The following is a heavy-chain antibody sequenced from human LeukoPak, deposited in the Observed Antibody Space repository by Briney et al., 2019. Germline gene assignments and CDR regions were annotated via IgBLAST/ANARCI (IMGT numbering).Heavy chain of an antibody. V-gene: IGHV3-23*01. Sequence: GESLRLSCAASGFTFSSYAMSWVRQAPGKGLEWVAIITATGDTAYYADSVKGQFTISRDNSRNTVYMQMDSLRAEDTAIYYCAGDRNSDWYSPLDYWGQGSQVTVSP. CDR1: GFTFSSYA. CDR3: AGDRNSDWYSPLDY. D-gene: IGHD6-19*01. CDR2: ITATGDTA. J-gene: IGHJ4*02.